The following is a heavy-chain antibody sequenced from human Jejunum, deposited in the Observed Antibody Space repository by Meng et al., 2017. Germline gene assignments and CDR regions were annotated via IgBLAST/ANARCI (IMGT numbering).Heavy chain of an antibody. J-gene: IGHJ4*02. CDR3: AKDRTSSWYYFDY. V-gene: IGHV3-23*01. CDR1: GFTFSSYA. CDR2: ISGSGDST. D-gene: IGHD6-13*01. Sequence: EVQLLESGGGVVQPGGSLRLSCAASGFTFSSYAMSWVRQAPGKGLEWVSVISGSGDSTYYADSVKGRFTIPRDNSKNTLYLQMNSLRAEDTAVYYCAKDRTSSWYYFDYWGQGTLVTVSS.